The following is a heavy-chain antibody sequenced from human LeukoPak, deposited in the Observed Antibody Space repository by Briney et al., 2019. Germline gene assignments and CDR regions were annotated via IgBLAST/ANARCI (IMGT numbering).Heavy chain of an antibody. CDR3: AGTYYDILTGYFQGYDY. J-gene: IGHJ4*02. V-gene: IGHV1-46*01. Sequence: ASVKVSCKASGYTFTSYYMHWVRQAPGQGLEWMGIINPSGGSTSYAQEFQGRVTMTRDTSTSTVYMELSSLRSEDTAVYYCAGTYYDILTGYFQGYDYWGQGTLVTVSS. CDR2: INPSGGST. D-gene: IGHD3-9*01. CDR1: GYTFTSYY.